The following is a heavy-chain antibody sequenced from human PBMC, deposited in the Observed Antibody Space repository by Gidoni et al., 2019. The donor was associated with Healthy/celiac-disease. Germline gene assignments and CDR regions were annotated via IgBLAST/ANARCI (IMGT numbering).Heavy chain of an antibody. V-gene: IGHV3-23*01. Sequence: EVQLLESGGVLVQPGWSLRLSCAASGFTFIRYAMSWVRQAPGKGLEWVSAISGRGGSTYYADSVKGRVTISRDNSKNTLYLQMNSLRAEDTAVYYCAKEPLIRTGYYSGYFDYWGQGTLVTVSS. CDR2: ISGRGGST. CDR1: GFTFIRYA. D-gene: IGHD3-9*01. CDR3: AKEPLIRTGYYSGYFDY. J-gene: IGHJ4*02.